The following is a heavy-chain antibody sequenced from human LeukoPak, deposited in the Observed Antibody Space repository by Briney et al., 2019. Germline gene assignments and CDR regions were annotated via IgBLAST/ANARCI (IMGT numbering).Heavy chain of an antibody. CDR3: VRDVSRRIGTDV. V-gene: IGHV3-21*01. Sequence: GGSLRLSCLASGFSFNSYTMNWVREAPGKGLEWVSTISPVSSYTWYAESVKGRFTISRDNPKNSLYLQMDSLRAEDTAVYYCVRDVSRRIGTDVWGQGTTVTVSS. D-gene: IGHD2/OR15-2a*01. J-gene: IGHJ6*02. CDR2: ISPVSSYT. CDR1: GFSFNSYT.